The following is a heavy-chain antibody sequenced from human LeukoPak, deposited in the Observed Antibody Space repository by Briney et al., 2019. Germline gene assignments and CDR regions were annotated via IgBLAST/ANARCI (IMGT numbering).Heavy chain of an antibody. Sequence: PGGALRLSCAASGFTFSSYAMSWVRQAPGKGLEWVSAIRDSGSSTHYADSVKGRFTTSRDNSKNTLFLQMNSLRAEDTAVYYCARDYGDAYFFDYWGQGTLVTVSS. CDR2: IRDSGSST. CDR3: ARDYGDAYFFDY. J-gene: IGHJ4*02. CDR1: GFTFSSYA. D-gene: IGHD4-17*01. V-gene: IGHV3-23*01.